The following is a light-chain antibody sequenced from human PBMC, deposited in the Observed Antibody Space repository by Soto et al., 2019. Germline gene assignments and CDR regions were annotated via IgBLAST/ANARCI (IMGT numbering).Light chain of an antibody. Sequence: DIQMTQSPSSVSSSIGDRVTITCRASQGIGISLVWYQQKPGKAPNLLISAASTLESGVPSRFSSSGSRPYFTLTISSLQPEDSATYYCQQAYISPLPFGGGTKVEIK. CDR3: QQAYISPLP. J-gene: IGKJ4*01. CDR2: AAS. CDR1: QGIGIS. V-gene: IGKV1-12*01.